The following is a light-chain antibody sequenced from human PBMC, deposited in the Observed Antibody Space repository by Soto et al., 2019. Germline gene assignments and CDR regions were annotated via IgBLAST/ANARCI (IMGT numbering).Light chain of an antibody. V-gene: IGKV1-5*01. Sequence: DIQMTQSPSTVSASVGDGVTITCRASQSISTWLAWYQHKPGKAPKLLIYDASTLESGVPSGFSGSGSGTEFTLTISSLQPDDFATYYCQQANSYPYTFGQGTKLEIK. CDR1: QSISTW. CDR2: DAS. CDR3: QQANSYPYT. J-gene: IGKJ2*01.